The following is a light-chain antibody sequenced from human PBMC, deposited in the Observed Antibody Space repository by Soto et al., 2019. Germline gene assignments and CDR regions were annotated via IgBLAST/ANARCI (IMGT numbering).Light chain of an antibody. V-gene: IGLV2-23*03. CDR1: SSDVGSYNL. J-gene: IGLJ2*01. Sequence: QSVLTQPASVSGSPGQSITISCTGTSSDVGSYNLVSWYQQHPGKAPKLMIYEGSKRPSGVSNRFSGSKSGNTASLTISGLQAEDEADYYCCSYAGSSTFVFGGGTKVTV. CDR3: CSYAGSSTFV. CDR2: EGS.